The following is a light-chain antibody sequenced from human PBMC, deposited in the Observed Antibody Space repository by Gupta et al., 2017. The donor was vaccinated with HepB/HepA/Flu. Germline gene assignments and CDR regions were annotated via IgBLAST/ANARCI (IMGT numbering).Light chain of an antibody. J-gene: IGKJ2*04. CDR3: QHWRHCCS. V-gene: IGKV3-11*01. Sequence: IVLTQSPGTLSLSPGERATLSCRDSESVNVDINWYQQRPGQPPRLLMSDASYRANGFPDRFSGRGCGTDFSLTSSISANEVSAIYYWQHWRHCCSLGPGTKMEIK. CDR1: ESVNVD. CDR2: DAS.